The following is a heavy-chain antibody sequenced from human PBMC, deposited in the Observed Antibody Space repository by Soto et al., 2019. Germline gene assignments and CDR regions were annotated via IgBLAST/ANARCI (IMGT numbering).Heavy chain of an antibody. Sequence: QVPLQESGPGLVKPSQTLSLACTVSGGSISSEGYYWSWFRQLPGKGLEWIGDIYYSGTTYHNPSLRSRLTISGDASKNQFSLKLSSVTDADTALYYCARGRGYSHGPYYFDYWGQGTLVTVSS. CDR3: ARGRGYSHGPYYFDY. CDR2: IYYSGTT. V-gene: IGHV4-31*03. J-gene: IGHJ4*02. CDR1: GGSISSEGYY. D-gene: IGHD5-18*01.